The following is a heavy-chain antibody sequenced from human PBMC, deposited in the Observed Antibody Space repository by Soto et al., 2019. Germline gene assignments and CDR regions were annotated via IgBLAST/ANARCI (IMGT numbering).Heavy chain of an antibody. Sequence: EVQLVESGGGLVKPGGSLRLSCAASGFTFSSYSMNWVRQAPGKGLEWVSSISSSSSYIYYADSVKGRFTISRDNAKNSLYLQTNSLRAEDTAVYYCARGDVDTAMVKDWGQGTLVTVSS. CDR2: ISSSSSYI. J-gene: IGHJ4*02. V-gene: IGHV3-21*01. D-gene: IGHD5-18*01. CDR1: GFTFSSYS. CDR3: ARGDVDTAMVKD.